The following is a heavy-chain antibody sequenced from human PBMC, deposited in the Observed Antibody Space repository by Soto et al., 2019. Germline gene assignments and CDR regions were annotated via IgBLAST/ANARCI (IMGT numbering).Heavy chain of an antibody. CDR2: IWFDGSNK. Sequence: GSLRLSCAASGFTFSSYGMHWVRQAPGKGLEWVAVIWFDGSNKYYADSVKGRFTISRDNSKNTLYLQMNSLRAEDTAVYYCATGKGEAPLWFGLPWGQGTLVTVSS. CDR3: ATGKGEAPLWFGLP. J-gene: IGHJ5*02. D-gene: IGHD3-10*01. V-gene: IGHV3-33*01. CDR1: GFTFSSYG.